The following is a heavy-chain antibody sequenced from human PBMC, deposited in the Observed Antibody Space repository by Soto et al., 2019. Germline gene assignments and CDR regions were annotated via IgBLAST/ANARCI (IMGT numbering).Heavy chain of an antibody. J-gene: IGHJ4*02. D-gene: IGHD4-4*01. Sequence: EVQLLGSGGGLVQPGGSLRLSCVGSGFTFSTYWMNWVRQPPGKGLEWVANINPDGNVGTYVDSVRGRFTTSRDNAKNSLYLQMNSLRADDTAVYFCAGWGGHDYNYWGQGIMVTVSS. CDR2: INPDGNVG. CDR1: GFTFSTYW. CDR3: AGWGGHDYNY. V-gene: IGHV3-7*03.